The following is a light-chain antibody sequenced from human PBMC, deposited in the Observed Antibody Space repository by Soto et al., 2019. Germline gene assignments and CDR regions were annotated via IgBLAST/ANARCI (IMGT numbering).Light chain of an antibody. J-gene: IGKJ1*01. CDR2: AAS. CDR3: QESFSTPPT. CDR1: QSISSF. V-gene: IGKV1-39*01. Sequence: DIQMTQSPSSLSASVGDRVTITCRASQSISSFLTWYQQKAGKAPKLLIYAASSLQSGVPTSFSGSGSGTDLALTIRSLQREGFASYYCQESFSTPPTFGQGTKVEI.